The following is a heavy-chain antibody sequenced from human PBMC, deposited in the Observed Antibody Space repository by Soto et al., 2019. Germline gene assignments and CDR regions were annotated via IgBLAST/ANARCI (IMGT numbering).Heavy chain of an antibody. Sequence: SVKVSCKASGGTFSSYTISWVRQAPGQGLEWMGRIIPILGIANYAQKFQGRVTITADKSTSTAYMKLSSMRSEDTAMYYCATFLPGSSGYYYFDYWGQGTLVTVSS. J-gene: IGHJ4*02. V-gene: IGHV1-69*02. CDR3: ATFLPGSSGYYYFDY. D-gene: IGHD3-22*01. CDR2: IIPILGIA. CDR1: GGTFSSYT.